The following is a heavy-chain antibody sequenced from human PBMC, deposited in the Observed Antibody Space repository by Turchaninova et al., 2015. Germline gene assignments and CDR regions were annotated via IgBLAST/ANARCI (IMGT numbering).Heavy chain of an antibody. V-gene: IGHV4-34*01. CDR1: GGSFSGYY. CDR3: ARWGVAGTRYFDL. CDR2: INHSGST. J-gene: IGHJ2*01. Sequence: QVQLQQWGAGLLKPSETLSLTCAVYGGSFSGYYGSWIRQPPGKGLGWIGEINHSGSTNYNPSLKSRVTISVDTSKNQFSLKLSSVTAADTAVYYCARWGVAGTRYFDLWGRGTLVTVSS. D-gene: IGHD6-19*01.